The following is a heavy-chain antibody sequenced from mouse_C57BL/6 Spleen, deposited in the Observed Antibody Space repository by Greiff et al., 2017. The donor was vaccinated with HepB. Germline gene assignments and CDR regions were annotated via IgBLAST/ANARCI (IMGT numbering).Heavy chain of an antibody. CDR3: ARDYGYYFDY. V-gene: IGHV1-61*01. Sequence: QVQLKQPGAELVRPGSSVKLSCKASGYTFTSSWMDWVKQRPGQGLEWIGNIYPSDSETHYNQKFKDKATLTVDKSSSTAYMQLSSLTSEDSAVYYCARDYGYYFDYWGQGTTLTVSS. J-gene: IGHJ2*01. D-gene: IGHD1-1*01. CDR2: IYPSDSET. CDR1: GYTFTSSW.